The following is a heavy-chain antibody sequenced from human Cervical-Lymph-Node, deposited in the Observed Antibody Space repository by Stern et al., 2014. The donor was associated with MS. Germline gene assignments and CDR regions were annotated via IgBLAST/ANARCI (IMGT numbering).Heavy chain of an antibody. V-gene: IGHV3-30-3*01. CDR1: ESDFSNFA. J-gene: IGHJ4*02. CDR2: LSYDGANN. D-gene: IGHD3-9*01. CDR3: ARVNILTGYYVFDF. Sequence: VQLVESGGGVVQPGKSLRLSCVASESDFSNFAMHWLRQAPGKEMEWVAFLSYDGANNSYRDSVKGRFTISRDNSQSTLFLHMNSLRVEDTAVYYCARVNILTGYYVFDFWGQGALVTVSS.